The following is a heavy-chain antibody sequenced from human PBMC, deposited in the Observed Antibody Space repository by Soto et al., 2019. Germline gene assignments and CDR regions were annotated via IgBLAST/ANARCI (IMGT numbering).Heavy chain of an antibody. Sequence: EVQLVESGGGLVQPGGSLRLSCAASGFAFSSYEMNWVRQSPGKGLEWLSYISSTASTIHYADSVKGRFTISRDNANNSVYLQMNSPTADDSAVYYCARAAGIMTRGFHGMDVWGQGTTVTVSS. CDR1: GFAFSSYE. D-gene: IGHD3-10*01. J-gene: IGHJ6*02. V-gene: IGHV3-48*03. CDR2: ISSTASTI. CDR3: ARAAGIMTRGFHGMDV.